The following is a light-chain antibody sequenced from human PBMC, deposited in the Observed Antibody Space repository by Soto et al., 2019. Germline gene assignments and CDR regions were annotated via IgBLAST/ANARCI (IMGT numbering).Light chain of an antibody. CDR2: DVS. Sequence: SVLTQPSSVYGSPGQWITISYTGTSSDVGGYNYVSWYQHHPGKAPKLIIFDVSNRPSGVSNPFSGSKSGNTASLTISGLQPEDEADYYCSSYTTSNTRQIVFGTGTKVTVL. V-gene: IGLV2-14*03. CDR1: SSDVGGYNY. J-gene: IGLJ1*01. CDR3: SSYTTSNTRQIV.